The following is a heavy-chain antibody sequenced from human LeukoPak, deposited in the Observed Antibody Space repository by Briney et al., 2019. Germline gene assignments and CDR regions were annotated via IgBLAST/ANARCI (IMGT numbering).Heavy chain of an antibody. V-gene: IGHV3-48*01. D-gene: IGHD3-10*01. J-gene: IGHJ4*02. CDR3: ARGAGTGGLLWFGELLYPYYFDY. Sequence: PGGSLRLPCADSGFTFSSYSMNWVRQAPGKGLEWVSNISSSSSTICYADSVKGRFTISRDNAKNSLYLQMNSLRAEDTAVYYCARGAGTGGLLWFGELLYPYYFDYWGQGTLVTVSS. CDR1: GFTFSSYS. CDR2: ISSSSSTI.